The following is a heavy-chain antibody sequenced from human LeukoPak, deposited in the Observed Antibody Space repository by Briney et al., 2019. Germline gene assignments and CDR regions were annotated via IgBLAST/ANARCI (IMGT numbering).Heavy chain of an antibody. Sequence: GGSLKLSCAASGFTFSSSWMTWVRQAPGKGLEWVATIKPDGSEGSYVDSVNGRFTISRDNAKNSLFLRTISLRAEDTAVYYCARDRAYKSFDYWGQGALVTVSS. CDR2: IKPDGSEG. D-gene: IGHD3-16*01. CDR3: ARDRAYKSFDY. J-gene: IGHJ4*02. CDR1: GFTFSSSW. V-gene: IGHV3-7*04.